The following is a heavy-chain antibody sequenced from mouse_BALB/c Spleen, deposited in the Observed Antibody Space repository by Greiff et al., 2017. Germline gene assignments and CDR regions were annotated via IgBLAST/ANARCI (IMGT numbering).Heavy chain of an antibody. D-gene: IGHD2-4*01. CDR3: ARSADDYDGAWFAY. CDR1: GYTFTDYN. CDR2: INPNNGGT. V-gene: IGHV1-18*01. J-gene: IGHJ3*01. Sequence: VQLKESGPELVKPGASVKIPCKASGYTFTDYNMDWVKQSHGKSLEWIGDINPNNGGTIYNQKFKGKATLTVDKSSSTAYMELRSLTSEDTAVYYCARSADDYDGAWFAYWGQGTLVTVSA.